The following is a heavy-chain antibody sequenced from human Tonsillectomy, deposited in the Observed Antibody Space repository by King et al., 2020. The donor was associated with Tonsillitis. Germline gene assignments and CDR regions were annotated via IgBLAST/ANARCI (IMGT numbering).Heavy chain of an antibody. CDR2: NIPLFGAI. D-gene: IGHD1-1*01. CDR1: GGTLNSYA. J-gene: IGHJ4*02. V-gene: IGHV1-69*01. CDR3: ATGSAVEGTSCVY. Sequence: QVQLVESGDEVKKPGSSVKVSCKVSGGTLNSYAINWVRQAPGQGLEWMGGNIPLFGAINSAQKFQGRDTITADESTNTAYMELNSLTSDDTAVYYCATGSAVEGTSCVYWGQGTLVTVSS.